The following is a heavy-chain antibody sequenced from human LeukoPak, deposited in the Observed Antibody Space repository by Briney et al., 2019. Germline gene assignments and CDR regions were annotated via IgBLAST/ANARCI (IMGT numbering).Heavy chain of an antibody. D-gene: IGHD4-17*01. CDR2: IYYSGST. CDR3: ARSRGSSVTTVDY. V-gene: IGHV4-59*01. CDR1: GGSISYYY. Sequence: SETLSLTCTVSGGSISYYYWSWIRQPPGKGLEWIGYIYYSGSTNYNPSLKSRVTISVNTSKNQFSLKRSSVTAADTAMYYCARSRGSSVTTVDYWGQGTLVTVSS. J-gene: IGHJ4*02.